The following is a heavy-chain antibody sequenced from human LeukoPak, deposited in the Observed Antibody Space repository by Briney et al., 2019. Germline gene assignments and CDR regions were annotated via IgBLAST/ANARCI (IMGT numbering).Heavy chain of an antibody. Sequence: GGSLRLSCAASGFTFSDHYMDWVRQAPGKGLEWVGRIRNKANRYTTEYAASVKGRFTFSRDDSKNSLCLQMNSLKTEDTAMYYCARTSGSYSGGAFDIWGRGTMVTVSS. V-gene: IGHV3-72*01. CDR2: IRNKANRYTT. J-gene: IGHJ3*02. CDR1: GFTFSDHY. CDR3: ARTSGSYSGGAFDI. D-gene: IGHD1-26*01.